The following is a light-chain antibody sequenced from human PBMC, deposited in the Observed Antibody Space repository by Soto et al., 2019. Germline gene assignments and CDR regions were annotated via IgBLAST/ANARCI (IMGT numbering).Light chain of an antibody. CDR1: SSNIGSNY. V-gene: IGLV1-47*01. CDR3: AAWDDSLSGVV. J-gene: IGLJ2*01. Sequence: QAVVTQPPSASGTPGQRVTISCSGSSSNIGSNYVYWYQQLPGTVPQLLIYRNNERPSGVPDRFSGSKSGTSASLAISGLRSVDEADYYCAAWDDSLSGVVFGGGTKLTVL. CDR2: RNN.